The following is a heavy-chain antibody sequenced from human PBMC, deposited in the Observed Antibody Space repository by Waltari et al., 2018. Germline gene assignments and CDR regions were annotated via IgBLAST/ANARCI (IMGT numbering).Heavy chain of an antibody. CDR1: GDSISSDY. Sequence: QVQLQESGSGLVKPSETLSLPCTVSGDSISSDYWSWIRQTPGKGLEWIAYIYNSGSTNYNPSLKSRVNIIVDTSKNQFSLKLRFVTAADSAVYYCARGPPFDIWGQGTMVTVSS. J-gene: IGHJ3*02. CDR3: ARGPPFDI. V-gene: IGHV4-59*01. CDR2: IYNSGST.